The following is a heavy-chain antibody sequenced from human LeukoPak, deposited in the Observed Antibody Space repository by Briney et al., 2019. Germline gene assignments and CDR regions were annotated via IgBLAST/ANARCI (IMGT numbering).Heavy chain of an antibody. CDR3: ARHIGRVLPFDY. J-gene: IGHJ4*02. CDR1: GDSISRYY. D-gene: IGHD3-10*01. Sequence: PSETLSLTCTVSGDSISRYYWSWIRQPPGKGPEWIGHIYYSGSANYNPSLKSRVTISIDMSKNQFSLKLSSVTAADTAMYYCARHIGRVLPFDYWGQGTLVTVSS. CDR2: IYYSGSA. V-gene: IGHV4-59*08.